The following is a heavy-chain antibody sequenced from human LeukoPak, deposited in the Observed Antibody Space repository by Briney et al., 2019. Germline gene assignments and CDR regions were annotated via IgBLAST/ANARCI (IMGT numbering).Heavy chain of an antibody. CDR2: MNPNSGNK. CDR3: AITPVWFGESIHYYYYYYGMDV. V-gene: IGHV1-8*01. D-gene: IGHD3-10*01. Sequence: GSVKVSRKASGYTFTSYVINGLRPATGQGVDGMGRMNPNSGNKGYAQKLQGRGTMTRNTFISTAYMELSSLRSEDTAVYYCAITPVWFGESIHYYYYYYGMDVWGQGTTVTVSS. CDR1: GYTFTSYV. J-gene: IGHJ6*02.